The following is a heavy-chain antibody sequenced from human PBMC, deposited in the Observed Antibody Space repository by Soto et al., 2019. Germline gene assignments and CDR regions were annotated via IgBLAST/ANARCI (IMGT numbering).Heavy chain of an antibody. J-gene: IGHJ4*02. CDR3: ARDLLVHSSSWYDY. CDR1: GGSVSSGSYY. D-gene: IGHD6-13*01. Sequence: SETLSLTCTVFGGSVSSGSYYWSWIRQPPGKGLEWIGYIYYSGSTNYNPSLKSRVTISVDTSKNQFSLKLSSVTAADTAVYYCARDLLVHSSSWYDYWGQGTLVTVS. V-gene: IGHV4-61*01. CDR2: IYYSGST.